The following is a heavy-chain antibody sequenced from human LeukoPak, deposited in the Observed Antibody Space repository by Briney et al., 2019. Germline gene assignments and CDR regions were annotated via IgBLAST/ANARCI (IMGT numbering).Heavy chain of an antibody. V-gene: IGHV3-30*02. D-gene: IGHD5-18*01. Sequence: GGSLRLSCAASGFTFNSYGRHWVRQPPGKGLEWVAFIRSDGTNKYYADPVQGRFPISRDNSKNTRYLQMNRLRPEDAAVYYCARGYSFYFDYWGQGTLVTVSS. CDR1: GFTFNSYG. CDR3: ARGYSFYFDY. J-gene: IGHJ4*02. CDR2: IRSDGTNK.